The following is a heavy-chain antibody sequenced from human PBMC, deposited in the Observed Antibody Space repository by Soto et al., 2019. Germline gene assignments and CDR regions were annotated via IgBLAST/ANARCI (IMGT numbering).Heavy chain of an antibody. J-gene: IGHJ4*02. CDR2: ISYDGSNK. D-gene: IGHD2-15*01. CDR3: ARDAGVCSGGSCYPLHFDY. Sequence: PGGSLRLSCAASGFTFSSYAMHWVRQAPGKGLEWVAVISYDGSNKYYADSVKGRFTISRDNSKNTLYLQMNSLRAEDTAVYYCARDAGVCSGGSCYPLHFDYWGQGTLVTVS. V-gene: IGHV3-30-3*01. CDR1: GFTFSSYA.